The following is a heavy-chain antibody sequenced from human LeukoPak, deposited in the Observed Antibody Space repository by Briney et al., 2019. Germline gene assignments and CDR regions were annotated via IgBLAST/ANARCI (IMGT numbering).Heavy chain of an antibody. D-gene: IGHD3-9*01. CDR1: GGTFSSYA. J-gene: IGHJ6*04. V-gene: IGHV1-69*13. CDR3: ARDFGLRYFDGYYGMDV. Sequence: SVKVSCKASGGTFSSYAISWVRQAPGQGLEWMGGIIPIFGTANYAQKFQGRVTITADESTSIAYMELSSLRSEDTAVYYCARDFGLRYFDGYYGMDVWGKGTTVTVSS. CDR2: IIPIFGTA.